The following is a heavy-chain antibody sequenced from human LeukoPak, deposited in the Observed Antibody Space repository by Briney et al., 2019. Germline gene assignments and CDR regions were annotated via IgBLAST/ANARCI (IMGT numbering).Heavy chain of an antibody. CDR3: ARESDASSWYRYLDY. D-gene: IGHD6-13*01. J-gene: IGHJ4*02. CDR2: ISSSGSTI. V-gene: IGHV3-48*03. CDR1: GFTFSSYE. Sequence: GGSLRLSCAASGFTFSSYEMNWVRQAPGEGLEWVSYISSSGSTIYYAGSVKGRFTIPRDNAKNSLYRQMNSLRAEETAVYYCARESDASSWYRYLDYWGQGTLVTVSP.